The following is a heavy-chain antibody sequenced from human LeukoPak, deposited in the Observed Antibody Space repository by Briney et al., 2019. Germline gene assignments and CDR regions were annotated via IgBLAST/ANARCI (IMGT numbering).Heavy chain of an antibody. CDR3: AKDRWGAVASFDY. J-gene: IGHJ4*02. V-gene: IGHV3-48*01. Sequence: GGALRLSCAAPGFTFSSYIMNCVRQAPGERLEWVSYISSSGSTIYYADSVKGRFPISRDNSKNMLYLQMNSLGTEDTAVYYCAKDRWGAVASFDYWGQGTLVTVSS. CDR1: GFTFSSYI. CDR2: ISSSGSTI. D-gene: IGHD6-19*01.